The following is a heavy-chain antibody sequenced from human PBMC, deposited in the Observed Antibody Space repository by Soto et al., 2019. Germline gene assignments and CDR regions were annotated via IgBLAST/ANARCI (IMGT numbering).Heavy chain of an antibody. D-gene: IGHD3-10*01. J-gene: IGHJ3*02. CDR1: GGSISSYY. CDR2: IYYSGST. V-gene: IGHV4-59*01. CDR3: ARRYGYGLDI. Sequence: SETLSLTCTVSGGSISSYYWSWIRQPPGKGLEWIGYIYYSGSTNYNPSLKSRVTISVDTSKNQFSLKLSSVTAADTAVYYCARRYGYGLDIWGQGTMVTVSS.